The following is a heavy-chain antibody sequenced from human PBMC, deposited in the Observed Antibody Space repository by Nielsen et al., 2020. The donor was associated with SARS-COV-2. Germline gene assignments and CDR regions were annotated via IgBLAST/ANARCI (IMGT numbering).Heavy chain of an antibody. CDR2: INHSGST. D-gene: IGHD6-6*01. CDR1: GGSFSGYY. V-gene: IGHV4-34*01. Sequence: SETLSLTCAVYGGSFSGYYWSWIRQPPGKGLEWIGEINHSGSTNYNPSLKSRVTISVDTSKNQFSLKLSSVTAADTAVYYCARGVRYSSSSAWFDPWGQGTLVTVSS. J-gene: IGHJ5*02. CDR3: ARGVRYSSSSAWFDP.